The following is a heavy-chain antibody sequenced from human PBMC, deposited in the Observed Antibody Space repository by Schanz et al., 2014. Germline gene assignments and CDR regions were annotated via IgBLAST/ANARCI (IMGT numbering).Heavy chain of an antibody. V-gene: IGHV3-48*01. CDR1: TSIFNHAW. CDR3: VRDSFFAFDY. CDR2: IRSSSTPI. Sequence: EVHLLDSGGGLVQPGGSLRLSCAASTSIFNHAWMSWVRQAPGKGPEWVSYIRSSSTPIYYADSVKGRFTMSRDNAKNSVFLQMNSLRAEDTAVYYCVRDSFFAFDYWGQGTLVTVSS. J-gene: IGHJ4*02. D-gene: IGHD3-3*01.